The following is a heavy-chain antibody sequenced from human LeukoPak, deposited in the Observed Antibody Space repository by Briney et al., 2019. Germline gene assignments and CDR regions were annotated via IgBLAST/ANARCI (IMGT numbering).Heavy chain of an antibody. CDR3: ARETRLPHNDILINRRAFDI. Sequence: GGSLRLSCVTSGFTFSNHAMHWVRQAPGKGLEWVAVISNDGHFKYYADSVKGRFTISRDNSKSTLFLQMNSLTIEDTAVYYCARETRLPHNDILINRRAFDIWGQGTILTVSS. D-gene: IGHD3-9*01. CDR2: ISNDGHFK. J-gene: IGHJ3*02. V-gene: IGHV3-30-3*01. CDR1: GFTFSNHA.